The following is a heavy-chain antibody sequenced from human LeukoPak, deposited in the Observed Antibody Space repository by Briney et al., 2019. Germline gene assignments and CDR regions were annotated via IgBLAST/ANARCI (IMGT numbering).Heavy chain of an antibody. CDR3: AKGLRGEQQLVLDYYFDY. D-gene: IGHD6-13*01. J-gene: IGHJ4*02. V-gene: IGHV3-9*01. CDR2: ISWNSGSI. Sequence: GGSLRLSCAASGFTFSSYAMSWVRQAPGKGLEWVSGISWNSGSIGYADSVKGRFTISRDNAKNSLYLQMNSLRAEDTALYYCAKGLRGEQQLVLDYYFDYWGQGTLVTVSS. CDR1: GFTFSSYA.